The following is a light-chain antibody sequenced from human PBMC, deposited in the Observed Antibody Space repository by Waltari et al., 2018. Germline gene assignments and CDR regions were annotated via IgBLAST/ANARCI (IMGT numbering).Light chain of an antibody. J-gene: IGKJ1*01. CDR2: GTS. CDR1: DTINSEL. Sequence: IVLTQSPDTLSLSKGETAALSCRARDTINSELLARYQHKVGQAPRLLIYGTSTRAAGIPARFRGAGSGRDYTLSIIGLEPEDFAVYYCQQYDSKPTFGPGTKV. V-gene: IGKV3-20*01. CDR3: QQYDSKPT.